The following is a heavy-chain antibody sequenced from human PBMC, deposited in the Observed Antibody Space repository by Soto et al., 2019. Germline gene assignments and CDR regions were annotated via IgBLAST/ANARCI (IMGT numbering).Heavy chain of an antibody. CDR1: GFTFSSYG. CDR2: ISYDGSN. V-gene: IGHV3-30*18. CDR3: AKDYSGPADY. D-gene: IGHD5-12*01. Sequence: HPGGSLRLSCATSGFTFSSYGMHWVRQAPGKGLEWVAVISYDGSNYYADSVKGRFTISRDNSKNTLYLQMNSLRAEDTAIYYCAKDYSGPADYWGQGTLVTVSS. J-gene: IGHJ4*02.